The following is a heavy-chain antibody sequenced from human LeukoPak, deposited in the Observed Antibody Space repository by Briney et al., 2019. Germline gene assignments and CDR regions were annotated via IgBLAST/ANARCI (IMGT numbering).Heavy chain of an antibody. CDR1: GYTFTSYG. J-gene: IGHJ4*02. D-gene: IGHD5-18*01. CDR3: ARANVDTAMAPYFDY. Sequence: ASVKVSCKASGYTFTSYGISWVRQAPGQGLEWMGWISAYNGNTNCAQKLQGRVTMTTDTSTSTAYMELRSLRSDDTAVYYCARANVDTAMAPYFDYWGQGTLVTVSS. V-gene: IGHV1-18*01. CDR2: ISAYNGNT.